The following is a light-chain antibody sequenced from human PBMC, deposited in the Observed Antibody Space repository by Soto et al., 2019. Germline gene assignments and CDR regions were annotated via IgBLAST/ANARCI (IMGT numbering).Light chain of an antibody. CDR2: SSN. CDR3: AVWDDSLNGPL. Sequence: QSVLTQPPSASGTPGQRVTISCSGTISNIGDNTVIWYQQLPGTAPKLLIFSSNQRPSGVPDRFSGSQSGTSASLAISGLHSEDEADYYCAVWDDSLNGPLFGGGTKLTVL. V-gene: IGLV1-44*01. CDR1: ISNIGDNT. J-gene: IGLJ2*01.